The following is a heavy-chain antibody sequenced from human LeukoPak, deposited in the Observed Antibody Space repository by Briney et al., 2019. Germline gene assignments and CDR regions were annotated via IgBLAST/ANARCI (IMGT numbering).Heavy chain of an antibody. Sequence: SETLSLTCTVSGVSISSYYWNWIRQPPGKGLEWIGYIYYSGSTNYNPSLKSRVTISVDTSKNQFSLKLSSVTAADTAVYYCARGVEIYPFDYWGQGTLVTVSS. J-gene: IGHJ4*02. CDR1: GVSISSYY. CDR2: IYYSGST. V-gene: IGHV4-59*01. CDR3: ARGVEIYPFDY. D-gene: IGHD5-24*01.